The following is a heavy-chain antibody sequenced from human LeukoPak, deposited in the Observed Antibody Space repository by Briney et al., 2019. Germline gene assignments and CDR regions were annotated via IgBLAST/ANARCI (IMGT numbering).Heavy chain of an antibody. CDR2: INGRGDRT. V-gene: IGHV3-23*01. CDR3: AKPATTDYADY. CDR1: GFTFSSYG. Sequence: GGSLRLSGVASGFTFSSYGMNWGRQAPGKGRGWGSSINGRGDRTYYADSVKGRFTISRDNSKNTLYLQMHSLRAEDTAVYYCAKPATTDYADYWGQGTLVTVSS. D-gene: IGHD1-1*01. J-gene: IGHJ4*02.